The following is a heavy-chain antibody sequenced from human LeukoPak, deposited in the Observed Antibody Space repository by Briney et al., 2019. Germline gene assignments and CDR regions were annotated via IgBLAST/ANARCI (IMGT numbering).Heavy chain of an antibody. CDR3: AREGQMATITGAFDI. J-gene: IGHJ3*02. Sequence: ASVKVSCKASGGTFSSYTISWVRQAPGQGLEWMGRIIPGLGIANYAQKFQGRVTITADKSTSTAYMELSSLRSEDTAVYYCAREGQMATITGAFDIWGQGTMVTVSS. CDR2: IIPGLGIA. D-gene: IGHD5-12*01. V-gene: IGHV1-69*04. CDR1: GGTFSSYT.